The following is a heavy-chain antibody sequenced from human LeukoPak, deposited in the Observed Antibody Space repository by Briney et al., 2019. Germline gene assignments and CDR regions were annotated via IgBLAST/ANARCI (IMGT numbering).Heavy chain of an antibody. J-gene: IGHJ4*02. CDR3: ARDYGFAY. V-gene: IGHV4-34*01. Sequence: SETLSLTCAVYGGSFSGYYWSWIRQPPGKGLEWIGSIYYSGSTYYNPSLKSRVTISVDTSKNQFSLKLSSVTAADTAVYYCARDYGFAYWGQGTLVTVSS. CDR2: IYYSGST. CDR1: GGSFSGYY. D-gene: IGHD4-17*01.